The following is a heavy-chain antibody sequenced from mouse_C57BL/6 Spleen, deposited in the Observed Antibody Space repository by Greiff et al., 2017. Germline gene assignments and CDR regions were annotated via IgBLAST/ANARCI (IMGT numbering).Heavy chain of an antibody. J-gene: IGHJ4*01. CDR2: IDPEDGET. Sequence: EVQLQQSGAELVKPGASVKLSCTASGFNINDYYMHWVEQRTEQGLEWIGRIDPEDGETKYAPTFQGQATITADTSSNTAYLQLSSLTSEDTAVYDCARGWLPNAMDYWGQGTSVTVSA. D-gene: IGHD2-3*01. CDR1: GFNINDYY. V-gene: IGHV14-2*01. CDR3: ARGWLPNAMDY.